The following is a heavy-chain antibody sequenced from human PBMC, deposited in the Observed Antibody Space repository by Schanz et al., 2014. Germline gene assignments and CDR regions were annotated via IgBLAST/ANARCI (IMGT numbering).Heavy chain of an antibody. Sequence: EVKLVESGGGAVRPGGSLRLSCAASGFTLSSYWMHWVRQVPGKGLEWVSALSGSGGSTYYADSVKGRFTISRDNSKNTLYLQMNSLRADDTAVYFCARANYRRKINFDYWGRGTLVTVSS. CDR1: GFTLSSYW. J-gene: IGHJ4*02. CDR2: LSGSGGST. V-gene: IGHV3-23*04. D-gene: IGHD3-10*01. CDR3: ARANYRRKINFDY.